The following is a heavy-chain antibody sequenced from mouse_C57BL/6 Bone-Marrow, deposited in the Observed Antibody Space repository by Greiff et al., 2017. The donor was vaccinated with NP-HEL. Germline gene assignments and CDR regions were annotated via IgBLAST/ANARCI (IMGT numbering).Heavy chain of an antibody. CDR1: GFTFSSYA. CDR3: ARVGGPYDAMDY. J-gene: IGHJ4*01. Sequence: DVKLVESGGGLVKPGGSLKLSCAASGFTFSSYAMSWVRQTPEKRLEWVATISDGGSYTYYPDNVKGRFTITRDNAKNNLYLQMSHLKSEDTAMYYCARVGGPYDAMDYWGQGTSVTVSS. CDR2: ISDGGSYT. V-gene: IGHV5-4*03. D-gene: IGHD3-1*01.